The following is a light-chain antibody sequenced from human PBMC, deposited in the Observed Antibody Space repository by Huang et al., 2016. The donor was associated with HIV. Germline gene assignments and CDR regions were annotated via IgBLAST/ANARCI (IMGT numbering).Light chain of an antibody. CDR1: QSVSSY. CDR3: QQRRNWPIT. Sequence: EIVLTQSPATLSLSPGERATLSCRASQSVSSYLGWYQQKPGQAPRLLIYDASNRVTGIPARFSGSGSGTDFTLTISSLEPEDFGVYYCQQRRNWPITFGQGTRLEMK. J-gene: IGKJ5*01. CDR2: DAS. V-gene: IGKV3-11*01.